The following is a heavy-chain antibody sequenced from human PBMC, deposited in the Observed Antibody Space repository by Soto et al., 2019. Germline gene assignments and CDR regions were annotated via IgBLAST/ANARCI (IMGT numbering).Heavy chain of an antibody. J-gene: IGHJ6*02. CDR3: ARDGTTGTANFHYAMDV. CDR2: ININSYPI. CDR1: GFTLSSYH. V-gene: IGHV3-48*01. Sequence: GGSLSHSCAASGFTLSSYHMDWVRQAPGNGLEWVSYININSYPIHYADSVKGRFTISRDNAKNSLYLQMDSLRAEDTAVYYCARDGTTGTANFHYAMDVWGHGTTVTVSS. D-gene: IGHD4-17*01.